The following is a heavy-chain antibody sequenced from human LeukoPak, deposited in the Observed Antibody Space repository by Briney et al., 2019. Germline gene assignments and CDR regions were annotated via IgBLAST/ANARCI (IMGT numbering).Heavy chain of an antibody. CDR2: ISYGGST. V-gene: IGHV4-59*08. Sequence: SETLSLTCTVSGDSITNSYWNWIRQPPGRGLELIGRISYGGSTNYNPSLKSRVIISRDTSKNQFSLELTSVTAADTAIYYCAKRIIEARENGDSNWLDPWGQGTLVTVSS. J-gene: IGHJ5*01. CDR3: AKRIIEARENGDSNWLDP. D-gene: IGHD4-17*01. CDR1: GDSITNSY.